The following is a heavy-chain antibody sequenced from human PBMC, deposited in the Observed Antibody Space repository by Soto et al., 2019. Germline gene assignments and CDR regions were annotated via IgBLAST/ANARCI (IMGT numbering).Heavy chain of an antibody. Sequence: GSLRLSCAASGFTVSSNYMSWVRQAPGKGLEWVSVIYSGGSTYYADSVKGRFTISRDNSKNTLYLQMNSLRAEDTAVYYCARDRTYSGSYFDWGQGTLVTVSS. D-gene: IGHD1-26*01. CDR3: ARDRTYSGSYFD. V-gene: IGHV3-53*01. J-gene: IGHJ4*02. CDR2: IYSGGST. CDR1: GFTVSSNY.